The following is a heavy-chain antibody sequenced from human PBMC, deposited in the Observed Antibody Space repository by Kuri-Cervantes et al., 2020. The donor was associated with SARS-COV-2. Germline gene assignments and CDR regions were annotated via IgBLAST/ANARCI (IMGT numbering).Heavy chain of an antibody. CDR2: ISGSGSST. J-gene: IGHJ4*03. CDR3: AKSRTGVGDSTDY. D-gene: IGHD1-26*01. Sequence: GESMKISCAASGFTFSSYAMSWVRQAPGKGLEWVSSISGSGSSTYYTDSVKGRFTITRDNPKNTQYLQMDSLRAEDTAVYYCAKSRTGVGDSTDYWGPGTRVTVSS. V-gene: IGHV3-23*01. CDR1: GFTFSSYA.